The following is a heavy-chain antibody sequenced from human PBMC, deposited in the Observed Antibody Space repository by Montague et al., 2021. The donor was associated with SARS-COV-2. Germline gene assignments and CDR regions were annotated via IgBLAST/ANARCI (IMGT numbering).Heavy chain of an antibody. D-gene: IGHD3-16*01. CDR1: GEPISGFY. CDR3: ARGTLSVKMAVVVFLGGIYYFDS. V-gene: IGHV4-4*07. CDR2: IYTTGST. J-gene: IGHJ4*02. Sequence: SETLSLTCTVPGEPISGFYWNWIRQSAGEGLEWIGRIYTTGSTNYNPSLKSRVTMSVDTSKNQFSLNLKSVTAADTAVYYCARGTLSVKMAVVVFLGGIYYFDSWGQGTLVAVSS.